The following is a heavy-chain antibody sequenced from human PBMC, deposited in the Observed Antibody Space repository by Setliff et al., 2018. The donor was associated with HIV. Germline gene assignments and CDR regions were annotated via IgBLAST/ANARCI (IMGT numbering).Heavy chain of an antibody. D-gene: IGHD2-2*01. CDR1: GGSITSGDYY. CDR3: ARGHCSGTNCYGVDYYGMDV. V-gene: IGHV4-30-4*08. Sequence: SETLSLTCTVSGGSITSGDYYWSWIRQPPGKGLEWIGYISYSGSTYYSLSLKSRITLSLDTSKDQFSLNLTSVTVADTALYYCARGHCSGTNCYGVDYYGMDVWGQGTTVTVSS. CDR2: ISYSGST. J-gene: IGHJ6*02.